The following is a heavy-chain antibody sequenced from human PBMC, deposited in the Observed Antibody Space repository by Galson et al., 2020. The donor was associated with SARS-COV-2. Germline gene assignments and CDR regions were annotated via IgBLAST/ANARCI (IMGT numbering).Heavy chain of an antibody. CDR2: VFKTGRT. J-gene: IGHJ4*02. CDR3: ARIDRGRAASFDY. D-gene: IGHD2-15*01. Sequence: SETLSLTCTVSGGSVSSDGYYWSWIRQPPGKGLEWIGYVFKTGRTNYHPSLKSRVTISVDTSKNQFSLKLTSVTAADTAVYYCARIDRGRAASFDYWGQGTLVTVSS. CDR1: GGSVSSDGYY. V-gene: IGHV4-61*08.